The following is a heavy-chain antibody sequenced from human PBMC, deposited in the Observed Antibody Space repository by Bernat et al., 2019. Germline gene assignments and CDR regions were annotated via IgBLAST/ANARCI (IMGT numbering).Heavy chain of an antibody. CDR2: IYSGGST. V-gene: IGHV3-66*01. CDR3: ARDLGGYGFDY. D-gene: IGHD5-12*01. J-gene: IGHJ4*02. Sequence: VQLVESGGGVVQPGRSLRLSCAASGFTFSSYGMHWVRQAPGKGLEWVSVIYSGGSTYYADSVKGRFTISRDNSKNTLYLQMNSLRAEDTAVYYCARDLGGYGFDYWGQGTLVTVSS. CDR1: GFTFSSYG.